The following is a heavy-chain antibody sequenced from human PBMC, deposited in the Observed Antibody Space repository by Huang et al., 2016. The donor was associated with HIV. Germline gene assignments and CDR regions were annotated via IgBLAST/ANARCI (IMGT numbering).Heavy chain of an antibody. CDR1: GDFISSTNYY. CDR2: VYQSGST. D-gene: IGHD6-13*01. V-gene: IGHV4-39*01. CDR3: ASQHIGAAATWF. Sequence: QLQLQESGPGQVKPSETLSLTCTVSGDFISSTNYYWGWIRQSPGKGLEWVGSVYQSGSTNDNPSLKWRVTLSVDTSRNQFSLRLNSVTAADTAVYYCASQHIGAAATWFWGRGTQVAVSS. J-gene: IGHJ4*02.